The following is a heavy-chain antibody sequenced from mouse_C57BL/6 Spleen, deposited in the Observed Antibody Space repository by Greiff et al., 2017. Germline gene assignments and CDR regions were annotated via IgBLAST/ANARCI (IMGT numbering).Heavy chain of an antibody. J-gene: IGHJ4*01. CDR2: IDPEDGET. CDR1: GFNIKDYY. V-gene: IGHV14-2*01. CDR3: ASPSTVVAQDYAMDY. D-gene: IGHD1-1*01. Sequence: VQLQQSGAELVKPGASVKLSCTASGFNIKDYYMHWVKQRTEQGLEWIGRIDPEDGETKYAPKFQGKATITADTSSNTAYLQLSSLTSEDTAVYYCASPSTVVAQDYAMDYWGQGTSVTVSS.